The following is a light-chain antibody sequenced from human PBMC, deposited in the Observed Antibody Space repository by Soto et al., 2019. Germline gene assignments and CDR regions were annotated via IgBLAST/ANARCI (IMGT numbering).Light chain of an antibody. CDR3: AAWDDSLSAWV. Sequence: QLVLTQPPSASGTPGQRVTISCSGSSSNIGSNYVYWYQHLPGTAPKLLIYSNNQRPSGVPDRFSGSKSGTSASLAISGLRSEDEADYYCAAWDDSLSAWVFGGGTKLTVL. CDR2: SNN. CDR1: SSNIGSNY. V-gene: IGLV1-47*02. J-gene: IGLJ3*02.